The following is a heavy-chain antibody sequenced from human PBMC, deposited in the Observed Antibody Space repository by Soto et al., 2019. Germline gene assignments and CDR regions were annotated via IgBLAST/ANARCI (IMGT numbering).Heavy chain of an antibody. CDR1: GGSFSGYY. D-gene: IGHD3-16*01. CDR3: ARAPPGPAPRWGV. CDR2: INHSGST. V-gene: IGHV4-34*01. J-gene: IGHJ6*02. Sequence: SETLSLTCAVYGGSFSGYYWSWIRQPPGKGLEWIGEINHSGSTNYKPSLKSRVTISVDTSKNQFSLKLSSVTAADTAVYYCARAPPGPAPRWGVWGHGXTVTVSS.